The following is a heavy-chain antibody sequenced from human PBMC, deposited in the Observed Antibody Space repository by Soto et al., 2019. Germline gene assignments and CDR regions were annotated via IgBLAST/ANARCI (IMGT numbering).Heavy chain of an antibody. CDR1: GFTFSTYG. Sequence: QVQLVESGGGVVQPGRSLRLTCAASGFTFSTYGMHWVRQAPGKGLEWVAVISYDGSDKDYEDSVKGRFTISRDNSRNTLDLEMISLRAEDTAVYYCAKEHNGLYSRHYFDSRGQGTLVTVSS. V-gene: IGHV3-30*18. J-gene: IGHJ4*02. D-gene: IGHD2-2*02. CDR2: ISYDGSDK. CDR3: AKEHNGLYSRHYFDS.